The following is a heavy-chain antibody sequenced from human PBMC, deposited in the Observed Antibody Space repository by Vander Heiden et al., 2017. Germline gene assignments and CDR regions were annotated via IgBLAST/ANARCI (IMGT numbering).Heavy chain of an antibody. CDR3: ARGGATDLDY. CDR1: GGSSSSYY. D-gene: IGHD1-26*01. V-gene: IGHV4-59*01. J-gene: IGHJ4*02. Sequence: QVQLQESGPGLVKPSETLSLTCTVSGGSSSSYYWSWIRQPPGKGLEWIGYIYYSGSTNYNPSLKSRVTISVDTSKNQFSLKLSSVTAADTAVYDCARGGATDLDYWGQGTLVTVSS. CDR2: IYYSGST.